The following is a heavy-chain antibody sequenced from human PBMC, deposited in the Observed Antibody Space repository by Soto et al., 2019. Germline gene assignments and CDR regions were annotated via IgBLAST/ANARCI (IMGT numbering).Heavy chain of an antibody. D-gene: IGHD6-19*01. Sequence: QLQLQGSGPGLVKPSETLSLTCALSGGSITSTSYYWGWIRQPPGKGLEWVGSIYYSGSTYYNPSIKSRVTRSVDTSKNQFSLRLSSVTAADTAVYYCARHARAVAAVESGYWGQGTLVTVSS. V-gene: IGHV4-39*01. CDR3: ARHARAVAAVESGY. CDR1: GGSITSTSYY. CDR2: IYYSGST. J-gene: IGHJ4*02.